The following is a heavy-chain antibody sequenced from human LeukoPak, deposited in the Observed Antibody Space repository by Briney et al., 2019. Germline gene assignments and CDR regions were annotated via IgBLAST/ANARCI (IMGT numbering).Heavy chain of an antibody. CDR2: IWYDGSNK. CDR3: ARGGMVRGVIITRTLYYYGMDV. J-gene: IGHJ6*02. Sequence: GRSLRLSCEASGFTFSSYGMHWVRQAPGKGLEWVAVIWYDGSNKYYADSVKGRFTISRDNSKNTLYLQMNSLRAEDTAVYYCARGGMVRGVIITRTLYYYGMDVWGQGTMVTVSS. CDR1: GFTFSSYG. V-gene: IGHV3-33*01. D-gene: IGHD3-10*01.